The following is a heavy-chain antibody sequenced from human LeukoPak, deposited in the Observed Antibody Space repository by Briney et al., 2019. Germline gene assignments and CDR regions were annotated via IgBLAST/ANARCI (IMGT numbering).Heavy chain of an antibody. V-gene: IGHV1-2*02. J-gene: IGHJ6*02. Sequence: GASVKVSCKASGHTFTGYYMHWVRQAPGQGLEWMGWINPNSGGTNYAQKFQGRVTMTRDTSISTAYMELSRLRSDDTAVYYCARGDALAYCGGDCLAYGMDVWGQGTTVTVSS. D-gene: IGHD2-21*02. CDR2: INPNSGGT. CDR3: ARGDALAYCGGDCLAYGMDV. CDR1: GHTFTGYY.